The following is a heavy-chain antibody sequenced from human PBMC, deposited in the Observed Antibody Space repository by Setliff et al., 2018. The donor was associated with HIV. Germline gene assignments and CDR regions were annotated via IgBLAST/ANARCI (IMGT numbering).Heavy chain of an antibody. CDR1: GGSISSSSYY. CDR2: IYYSGST. D-gene: IGHD1-26*01. Sequence: SETLSLTCTVSGGSISSSSYYWGWIRPPTGKGLEWIGSIYYSGSTYSNPSIKRRVTISADTSKNQISLKLNSVTAADTAVYYCARGIGPLPNWENFYYSMDVWGKGTTVTV. CDR3: ARGIGPLPNWENFYYSMDV. J-gene: IGHJ6*03. V-gene: IGHV4-39*01.